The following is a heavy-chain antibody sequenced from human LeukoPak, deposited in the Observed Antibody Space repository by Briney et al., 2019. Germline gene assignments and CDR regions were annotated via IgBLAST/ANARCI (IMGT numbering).Heavy chain of an antibody. CDR1: GYTFTGYY. CDR3: ARDDCSGGSCHSAIQH. D-gene: IGHD2-15*01. J-gene: IGHJ1*01. CDR2: INPNSGGT. V-gene: IGHV1-2*02. Sequence: ASVKVSCKASGYTFTGYYMHWVRQAPGQGLEWMGWINPNSGGTNYAQKFQGRVTMTRDTSISTAYMELSRLRSDDTAAYYCARDDCSGGSCHSAIQHWGQGTLVTVSS.